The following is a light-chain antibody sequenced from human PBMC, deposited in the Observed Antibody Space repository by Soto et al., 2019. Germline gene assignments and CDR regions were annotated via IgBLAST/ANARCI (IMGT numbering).Light chain of an antibody. CDR2: GAS. V-gene: IGKV3-20*01. Sequence: ESVLTQSPGTLSLSPGERATLSCRASQSVSSNYLAWYQQKPGQAPRLLISGASTRATGIPGRFSGRGSGTDFTLTICRLEPVGAAVYDGQQYGSCATWAFGQGARVEVK. CDR3: QQYGSCATWA. J-gene: IGKJ1*01. CDR1: QSVSSNY.